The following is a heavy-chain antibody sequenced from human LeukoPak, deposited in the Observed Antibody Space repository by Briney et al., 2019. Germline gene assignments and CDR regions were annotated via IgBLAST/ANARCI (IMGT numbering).Heavy chain of an antibody. V-gene: IGHV4-34*01. Sequence: SETLSLTCAVYGGSFSGYYWSWIRQPPGKGLEWIGEINHSGSTNYNPSLKSRVTISVDTSKNQFSLKLSSVTAADTAVYYCASHLLSGGNVVRAFDIWGQGTMVTVSS. CDR3: ASHLLSGGNVVRAFDI. CDR1: GGSFSGYY. D-gene: IGHD4-23*01. J-gene: IGHJ3*02. CDR2: INHSGST.